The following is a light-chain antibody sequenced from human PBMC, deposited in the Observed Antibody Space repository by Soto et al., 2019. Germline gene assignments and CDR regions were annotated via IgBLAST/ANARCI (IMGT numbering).Light chain of an antibody. V-gene: IGKV1-39*01. CDR3: QQSDTTPFT. J-gene: IGKJ3*01. CDR1: QSISSY. Sequence: DIQMTQSPSSLSASVGVRVTITCWSSQSISSYLNWYQQKPVKAPELLIYAASSLQSGVPSRFSVSGSGTDVTLTIGSLQPEDFATDYCQQSDTTPFTFGPGTKVAIK. CDR2: AAS.